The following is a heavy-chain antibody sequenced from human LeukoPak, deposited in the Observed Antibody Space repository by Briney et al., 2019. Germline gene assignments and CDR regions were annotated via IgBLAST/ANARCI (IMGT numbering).Heavy chain of an antibody. CDR3: ARQRNYDSNGYYPHDAFDI. J-gene: IGHJ3*02. CDR2: IYPGDSDT. CDR1: GYSFTSYW. V-gene: IGHV5-51*01. D-gene: IGHD3-22*01. Sequence: GESLKISCKGSGYSFTSYWIGWVRQMPGKGLEWMGIIYPGDSDTRYSPSFTGRVTISADKSISTAYLQWSSLKASDTAMYYCARQRNYDSNGYYPHDAFDIWGQGTMVTVSS.